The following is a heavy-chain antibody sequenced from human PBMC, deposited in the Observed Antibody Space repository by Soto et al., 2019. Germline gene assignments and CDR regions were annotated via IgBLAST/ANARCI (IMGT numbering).Heavy chain of an antibody. V-gene: IGHV4-39*07. D-gene: IGHD2-8*01. CDR1: GGSISSSSYY. Sequence: SETLSLTCTVSGGSISSSSYYWGWIRQPPGKGLEWIGSIYYSGSTYYNPSLKSRVTISVDTSKNQFSLKLSSVTAEDTAVYYCVSWVSAHFDYWGRGTRVTVSS. J-gene: IGHJ4*02. CDR2: IYYSGST. CDR3: VSWVSAHFDY.